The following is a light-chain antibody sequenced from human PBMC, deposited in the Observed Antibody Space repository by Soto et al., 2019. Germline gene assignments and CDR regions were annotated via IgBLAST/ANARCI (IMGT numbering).Light chain of an antibody. J-gene: IGKJ1*01. CDR3: QQSYSTPPWT. V-gene: IGKV1-39*01. CDR1: QSISTY. CDR2: AAS. Sequence: DIQMTRSPSSLSASVGDRVTITCRAGQSISTYLNWYQQKPGKAPKLLIYAASSLQSGVPSRFSGSGSGTDFTLTISSLQPEDFATYYCQQSYSTPPWTFGQGTKVEIK.